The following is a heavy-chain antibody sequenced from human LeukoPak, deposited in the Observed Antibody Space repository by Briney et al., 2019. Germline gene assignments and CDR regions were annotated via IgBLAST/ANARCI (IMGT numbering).Heavy chain of an antibody. CDR3: AAGSGWSIEY. J-gene: IGHJ4*02. D-gene: IGHD6-19*01. CDR1: VFTSRIYC. Sequence: GLSLGLSCAASVFTSRIYCMSWVREARGRGREGVANIKHDGSERNYMESVKGRFTISRDNAKNSLHLQMNNLRAEDTAVYYCAAGSGWSIEYWGQGTLVTVSS. V-gene: IGHV3-7*03. CDR2: IKHDGSER.